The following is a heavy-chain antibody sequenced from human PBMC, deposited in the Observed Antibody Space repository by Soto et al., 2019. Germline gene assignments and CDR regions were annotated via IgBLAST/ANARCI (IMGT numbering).Heavy chain of an antibody. Sequence: GGSLRLSCAASRFTFSSYGMHWVRQAPGKGLEWVAVISYDGSNKYYADSVKGRFTISRDNSKNTLYLQMNSLRAEDTAVYYCANSDLNSSSPFDYWGQGTLVTVSS. V-gene: IGHV3-30*18. J-gene: IGHJ4*02. CDR2: ISYDGSNK. D-gene: IGHD6-6*01. CDR3: ANSDLNSSSPFDY. CDR1: RFTFSSYG.